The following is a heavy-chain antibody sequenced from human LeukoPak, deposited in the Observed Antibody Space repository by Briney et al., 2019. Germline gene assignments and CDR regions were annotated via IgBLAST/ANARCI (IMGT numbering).Heavy chain of an antibody. CDR1: GFTFGHYA. CDR2: ISYDGSNK. D-gene: IGHD3-10*01. V-gene: IGHV3-30-3*01. J-gene: IGHJ3*02. CDR3: ARDSYGSGSYSQDDAFDI. Sequence: GGSLRLSCTASGFTFGHYAMHWVRQAPGKGLEWVAVISYDGSNKYYADSVKGRFTISRDNSKNTLYLQMNSLRAEDTAVYYCARDSYGSGSYSQDDAFDIWGKGQWSPSLQ.